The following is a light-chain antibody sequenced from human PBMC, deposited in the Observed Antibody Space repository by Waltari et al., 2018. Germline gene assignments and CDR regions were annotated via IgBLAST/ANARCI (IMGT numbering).Light chain of an antibody. CDR2: DAS. CDR3: QQRKHWPPIT. J-gene: IGKJ5*01. CDR1: QSIDIY. Sequence: EVVLTQSPATLSLSPGARATLSCRASQSIDIYLAWYQQKPGQAPRLLIYDASNRATGIPVRFSGGGSGTDFTLTISSLEPEDFAVYYCQQRKHWPPITFGQGTRLEIK. V-gene: IGKV3-11*01.